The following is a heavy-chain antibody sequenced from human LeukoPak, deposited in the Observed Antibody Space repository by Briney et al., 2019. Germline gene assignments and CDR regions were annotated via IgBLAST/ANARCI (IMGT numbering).Heavy chain of an antibody. CDR3: ARVATMVRVPLDALDI. CDR2: ISGSGGSI. V-gene: IGHV3-48*03. J-gene: IGHJ3*02. D-gene: IGHD3-10*01. CDR1: GFTFSSYE. Sequence: GGSLRLSCAASGFTFSSYEMNWVRQAPGKGLEWVSYISGSGGSIYYADSVKGRFTISRDNAKNSLYLQMNSLRAEDTAVYYCARVATMVRVPLDALDIWGQGTMVSVSS.